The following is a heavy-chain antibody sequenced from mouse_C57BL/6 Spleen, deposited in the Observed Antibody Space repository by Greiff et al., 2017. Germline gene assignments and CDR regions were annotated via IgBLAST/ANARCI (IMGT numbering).Heavy chain of an antibody. Sequence: QVQLQQSGAELMKPGALVKLSCKATGYTFTGYWIEWVKQRPGHGLEWIGEILPGSGSTNYNEKFKGKATFTADTSSNTAYMQLSSLTTEDSAIYYCARSLIDYGSSVWYFDVWGTGTTVTVSS. V-gene: IGHV1-9*01. J-gene: IGHJ1*03. CDR2: ILPGSGST. D-gene: IGHD1-1*01. CDR3: ARSLIDYGSSVWYFDV. CDR1: GYTFTGYW.